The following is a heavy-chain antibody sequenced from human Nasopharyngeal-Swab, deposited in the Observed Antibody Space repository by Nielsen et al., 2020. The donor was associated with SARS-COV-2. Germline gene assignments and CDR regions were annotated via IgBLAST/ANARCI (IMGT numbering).Heavy chain of an antibody. CDR2: IYYSGTT. CDR1: GGSISSHY. D-gene: IGHD1-1*01. Sequence: SETLSLTCSVSGGSISSHYWSWIRQPPGKGLEWIGYIYYSGTTNYSPSRKSRVTISLDTSKTHFSLKVVSVTAADTAMYYCARVGGLGNDNKEAFDIWGQGIMVTVSS. CDR3: ARVGGLGNDNKEAFDI. J-gene: IGHJ3*02. V-gene: IGHV4-59*11.